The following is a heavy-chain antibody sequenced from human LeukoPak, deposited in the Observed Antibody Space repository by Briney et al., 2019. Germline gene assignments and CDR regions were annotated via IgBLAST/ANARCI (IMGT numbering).Heavy chain of an antibody. V-gene: IGHV4-30-4*08. D-gene: IGHD3-10*01. Sequence: PSQTLSLTCTVSGGSISSGDYYWSWIRQPPGKGLEWIGYIYCSGSTYYNPSLKSRVTISVDTSKNQFSLKLSSVTAADTAVYYCAQDISGSGTAGQLWGQGTLVTVSS. CDR1: GGSISSGDYY. CDR2: IYCSGST. J-gene: IGHJ4*02. CDR3: AQDISGSGTAGQL.